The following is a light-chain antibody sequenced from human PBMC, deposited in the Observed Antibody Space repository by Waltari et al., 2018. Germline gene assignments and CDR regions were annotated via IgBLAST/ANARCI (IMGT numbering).Light chain of an antibody. V-gene: IGLV3-1*01. J-gene: IGLJ2*01. CDR2: HDV. CDR1: ELHCMY. Sequence: SYEVTQPPSVSVSSGQTASITCSGAELHCMYVWWSRPKPGQSPVVIIYHDVKRPTGIPERFSGSSSGKTATLTIGGTQAMDEADYYCQAWDGTTVIFGGGTKLTVL. CDR3: QAWDGTTVI.